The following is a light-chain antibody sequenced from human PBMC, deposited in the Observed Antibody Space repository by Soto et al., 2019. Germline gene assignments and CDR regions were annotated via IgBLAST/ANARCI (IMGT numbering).Light chain of an antibody. V-gene: IGLV1-40*01. J-gene: IGLJ3*02. CDR3: HSYDSSLKNSV. CDR2: ANT. Sequence: QAVVTQSPPVSGAPGQRVTISCTGSSSNIGAGYDVHWYQQFPGTAPKLLIYANTNRPSGVPDRFSGSKSGTSASLAITGLQPEDEADYYCHSYDSSLKNSVFGGGTKVTVL. CDR1: SSNIGAGYD.